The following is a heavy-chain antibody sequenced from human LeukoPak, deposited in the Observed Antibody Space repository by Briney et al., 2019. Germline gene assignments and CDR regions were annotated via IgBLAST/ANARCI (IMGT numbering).Heavy chain of an antibody. D-gene: IGHD3-3*01. V-gene: IGHV1-8*01. J-gene: IGHJ5*02. Sequence: ASVKVSCTASGYTFTSYDINWVRQAPGQGLEGMGWMNPNSGNTDYAQKFQGRVTITRNTSISTAYMELSSLRSEDTAVYYCARGSLQRITIFGVVIEGGNWFDPWGQGTLVTVSS. CDR3: ARGSLQRITIFGVVIEGGNWFDP. CDR1: GYTFTSYD. CDR2: MNPNSGNT.